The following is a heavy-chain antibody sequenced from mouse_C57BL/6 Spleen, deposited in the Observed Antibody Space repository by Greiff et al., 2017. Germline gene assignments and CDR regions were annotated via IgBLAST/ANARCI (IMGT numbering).Heavy chain of an antibody. CDR3: ARRGTGTYFDY. J-gene: IGHJ2*01. Sequence: QVQLQQPGAELVKPGASVTLSCKASGYTFTSYWMQWVKQRPGQGLEWIGEIDPSDSYTNYNQKFKGKATLTVDTSSSTAYMQLSSLTSEDSAVYYGARRGTGTYFDYWGQGTTLTVSS. CDR2: IDPSDSYT. V-gene: IGHV1-50*01. D-gene: IGHD4-1*01. CDR1: GYTFTSYW.